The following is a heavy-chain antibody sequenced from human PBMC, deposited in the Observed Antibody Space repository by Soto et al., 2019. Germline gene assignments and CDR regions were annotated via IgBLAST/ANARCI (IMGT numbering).Heavy chain of an antibody. CDR2: ITSSGGAT. J-gene: IGHJ4*02. Sequence: EVQLVESGGGLVQPGGSLRLSCAASGFGFSNYEMNWVRQAPGKGLEWVSYITSSGGATMYADSVKGRFTISRDNASDSLYLQMNSLRVEHTAVYYCARGDCNTSCYIGFWGQGALVTVSS. V-gene: IGHV3-48*03. CDR1: GFGFSNYE. D-gene: IGHD2-2*02. CDR3: ARGDCNTSCYIGF.